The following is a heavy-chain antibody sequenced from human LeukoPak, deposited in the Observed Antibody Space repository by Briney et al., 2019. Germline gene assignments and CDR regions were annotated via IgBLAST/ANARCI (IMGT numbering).Heavy chain of an antibody. V-gene: IGHV3-23*01. CDR3: AKQDIRSSAWSD. Sequence: PGGSLRLSCAASGFTFSSYAMSWVRQAPGQGLEWVSAISDSGGYTYYADSVKGRFTISRDNSKNTLYQQMNSLRAEDTAVYYCAKQDIRSSAWSDWGQGSLVNVSS. CDR1: GFTFSSYA. CDR2: ISDSGGYT. D-gene: IGHD6-19*01. J-gene: IGHJ4*02.